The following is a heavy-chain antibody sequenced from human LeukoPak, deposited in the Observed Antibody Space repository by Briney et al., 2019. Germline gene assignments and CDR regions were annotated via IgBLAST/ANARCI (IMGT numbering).Heavy chain of an antibody. CDR2: ISWNSGSI. Sequence: GGSLRLSCAASGFTLDDYAMQWVRQAAGKGGEWVSGISWNSGSIVYADSVKGRFTISRDNANNSLYLQMNSLRAEDMALYYCGKDRGYGGTGDVDYWGQGTLVTVSS. J-gene: IGHJ4*02. V-gene: IGHV3-9*03. CDR1: GFTLDDYA. CDR3: GKDRGYGGTGDVDY. D-gene: IGHD4-23*01.